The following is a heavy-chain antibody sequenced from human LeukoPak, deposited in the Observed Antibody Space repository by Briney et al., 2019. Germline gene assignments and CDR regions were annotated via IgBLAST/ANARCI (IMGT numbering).Heavy chain of an antibody. CDR1: GGTFSSYA. V-gene: IGHV1-69*01. Sequence: GASVKVSCKASGGTFSSYAISWVRQAPGQGLEWMGGIIPIFGTANYAQKFQGRVTITADESTSTAYMELSSLRSEDTAVYYCARSGSGQWLVDYWGQGTLVTVSS. J-gene: IGHJ4*02. D-gene: IGHD6-19*01. CDR2: IIPIFGTA. CDR3: ARSGSGQWLVDY.